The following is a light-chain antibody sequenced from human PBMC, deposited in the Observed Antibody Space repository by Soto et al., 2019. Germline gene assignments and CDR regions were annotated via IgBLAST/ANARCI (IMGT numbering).Light chain of an antibody. CDR1: QSVNLDF. Sequence: EIVLTQSQGTLSLSPGERATLSCRSSQSVNLDFIAWCQKKPGQGPRHLINGASSRATGIPDRFSGGRAGTDFSLAIDRMEPEDFAVQFCQQYCSSPPIFGGGTKV. J-gene: IGKJ4*01. CDR2: GAS. CDR3: QQYCSSPPI. V-gene: IGKV3-20*01.